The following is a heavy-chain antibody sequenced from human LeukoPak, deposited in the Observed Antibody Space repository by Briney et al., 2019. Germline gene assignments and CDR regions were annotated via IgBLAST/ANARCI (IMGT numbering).Heavy chain of an antibody. V-gene: IGHV4-4*07. J-gene: IGHJ4*02. CDR2: IYTSGSP. Sequence: TSETLSLTCTVSGASISTYFWSWLRQPAGKGLEWIGHIYTSGSPNYNPSLKSRVTMSVDTSKNQFSLKLSSVTAADTAVYYCARDLSSSAWYFDYWGQGTLVTVSS. CDR1: GASISTYF. CDR3: ARDLSSSAWYFDY. D-gene: IGHD6-19*01.